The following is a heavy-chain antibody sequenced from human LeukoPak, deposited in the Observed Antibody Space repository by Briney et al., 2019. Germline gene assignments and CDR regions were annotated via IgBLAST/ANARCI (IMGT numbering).Heavy chain of an antibody. Sequence: GASVKVSCKASGYTFSSYAISWVRQAPGQGLEWMGGIIPIFGTANYAQKFQGRVTITTDESTSTAYMELSSLRSEDTAVYYCARESKVRGVISYWGQGTLVTVSS. V-gene: IGHV1-69*05. CDR1: GYTFSSYA. CDR3: ARESKVRGVISY. CDR2: IIPIFGTA. D-gene: IGHD3-10*01. J-gene: IGHJ4*02.